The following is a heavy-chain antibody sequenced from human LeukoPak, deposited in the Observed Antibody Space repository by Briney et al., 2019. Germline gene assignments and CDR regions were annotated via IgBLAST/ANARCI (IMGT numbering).Heavy chain of an antibody. V-gene: IGHV4-59*01. D-gene: IGHD3-22*01. CDR1: RGSISTYY. Sequence: SETLSLTCTVSRGSISTYYWSWIRQPPGKGLERIGYIYSSGSTNYNPSLKSRVTISVDTSKNQFSLKLSSVTAADTAVYYCARGVWDSSGYYFYWGQGTLVTVSS. J-gene: IGHJ4*02. CDR2: IYSSGST. CDR3: ARGVWDSSGYYFY.